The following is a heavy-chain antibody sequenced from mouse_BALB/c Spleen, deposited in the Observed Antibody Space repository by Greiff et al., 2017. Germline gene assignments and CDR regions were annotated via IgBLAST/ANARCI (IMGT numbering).Heavy chain of an antibody. Sequence: VQLKQSGPELVKPGASVKMSCKASGYTFTSYVMHWVKQKPGQGLEWIGYINPYNDGTKYNEKFKGKATLTSDKSSSTAYMELSSLTSEDSAVYYCARSNCGSSYWFAYWGQGTLVTVSA. CDR3: ARSNCGSSYWFAY. CDR2: INPYNDGT. V-gene: IGHV1-14*01. J-gene: IGHJ3*01. D-gene: IGHD1-1*01. CDR1: GYTFTSYV.